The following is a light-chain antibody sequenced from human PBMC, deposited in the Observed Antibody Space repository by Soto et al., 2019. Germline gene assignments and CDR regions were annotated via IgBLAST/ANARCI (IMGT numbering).Light chain of an antibody. Sequence: EIVLTQSPATLSLSPGERATLSCRASQSVSSYLAWYQQKPGQAPRLLIYDASNRATGIPARFSGRGSGTDFTLTISSLEPEDFAVFYCQQRSNWPLTFGGGTRLEIK. CDR3: QQRSNWPLT. J-gene: IGKJ5*01. CDR1: QSVSSY. CDR2: DAS. V-gene: IGKV3-11*01.